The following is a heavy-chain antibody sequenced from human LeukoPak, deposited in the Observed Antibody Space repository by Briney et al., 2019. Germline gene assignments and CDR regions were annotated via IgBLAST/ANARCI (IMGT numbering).Heavy chain of an antibody. CDR2: LSGSGSTT. V-gene: IGHV3-23*01. D-gene: IGHD6-19*01. CDR1: GFTFSSYA. Sequence: PGGSLRLSWAASGFTFSSYAMGWVRQAPGKGLEWVSGLSGSGSTTYCADSVKGRFTISRDNSKNTLYLQMSSLTAEDTAVYYCAKATSSSGWGTHFDYWGQGTLVTVSS. J-gene: IGHJ4*02. CDR3: AKATSSSGWGTHFDY.